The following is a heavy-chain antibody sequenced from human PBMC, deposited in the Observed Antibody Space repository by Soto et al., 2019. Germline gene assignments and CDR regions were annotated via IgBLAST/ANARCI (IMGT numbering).Heavy chain of an antibody. CDR2: IYYSGST. J-gene: IGHJ4*02. CDR3: ARAQGSGYLVS. Sequence: QVQLQESGPGLVKPSQTLSLTCTVSGGSISSGDYYWSWIRQPPGKGLEWIGYIYYSGSTYYNPSLKSRVTKSVDTSKNHFSLKLSSETAADTAVYYCARAQGSGYLVSWGQGTLVTVSS. CDR1: GGSISSGDYY. V-gene: IGHV4-30-4*01. D-gene: IGHD3-10*01.